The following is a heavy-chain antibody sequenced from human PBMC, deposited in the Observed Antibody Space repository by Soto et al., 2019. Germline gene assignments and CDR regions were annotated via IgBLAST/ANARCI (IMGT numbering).Heavy chain of an antibody. Sequence: QVQLQESGPGLVKPSQTLYLPCTVSGGSISSGTYYWSWIRQLPGNGLEWIGYIYHSGSTYYNPPIKSRVTRSVDTSKNHFSLMLSSVTVADTDVYYCARWGGLPGHHKFDYWGQGTLVSVSS. CDR1: GGSISSGTYY. CDR2: IYHSGST. CDR3: ARWGGLPGHHKFDY. D-gene: IGHD2-21*02. V-gene: IGHV4-31*03. J-gene: IGHJ4*02.